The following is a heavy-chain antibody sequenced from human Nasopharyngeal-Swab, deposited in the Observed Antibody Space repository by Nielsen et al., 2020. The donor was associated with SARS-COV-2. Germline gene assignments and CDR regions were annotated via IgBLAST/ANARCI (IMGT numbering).Heavy chain of an antibody. CDR1: GFTFSSYA. Sequence: GGSLRLSCAASGFTFSSYAMSWVRQAPGKGLEWVPAISGSGGSTYYADSVKGRFTISRDNSKNTLYLQMNSLRAEDTAVYYCAKLYHYYGESDYWGQGTLVTVSS. CDR2: ISGSGGST. CDR3: AKLYHYYGESDY. D-gene: IGHD4-17*01. V-gene: IGHV3-23*01. J-gene: IGHJ4*02.